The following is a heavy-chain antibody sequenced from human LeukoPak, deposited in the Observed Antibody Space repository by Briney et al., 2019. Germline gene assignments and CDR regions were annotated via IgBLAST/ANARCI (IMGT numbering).Heavy chain of an antibody. CDR2: INPNSGGT. V-gene: IGHV1-2*02. CDR3: ASLSAVAGSTPFDY. J-gene: IGHJ4*02. D-gene: IGHD6-19*01. CDR1: GYTFTFYY. Sequence: ASVTVSFTSSGYTFTFYYMHWVRQAPAQGLEWMGWINPNSGGTTSAQKFQGRVTMTRDTSISTSYMELSRLRSDDTAVYYCASLSAVAGSTPFDYWGQGTLVSVSS.